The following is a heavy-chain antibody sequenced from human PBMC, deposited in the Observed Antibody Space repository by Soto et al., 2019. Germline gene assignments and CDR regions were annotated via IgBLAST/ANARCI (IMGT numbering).Heavy chain of an antibody. CDR1: GFTFSSYW. CDR3: ARGFVLYPGLDY. CDR2: INSDGSST. J-gene: IGHJ4*02. D-gene: IGHD3-10*01. Sequence: GGSLRLSSAASGFTFSSYWMHWVRQAPAKGLVWVSRINSDGSSTSYADSVKGRFTISRDNAKNTLYLQMNSLRAEDTAVYYCARGFVLYPGLDYSGQGTLVTVSS. V-gene: IGHV3-74*01.